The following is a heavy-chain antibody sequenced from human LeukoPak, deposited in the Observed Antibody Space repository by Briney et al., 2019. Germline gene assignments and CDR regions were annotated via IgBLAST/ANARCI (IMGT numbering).Heavy chain of an antibody. J-gene: IGHJ4*02. CDR2: IKEDGSKK. Sequence: GGSLRLSCAASGFTFSSYWMTWVRQAPGKGLEWVANIKEDGSKKNYVDSVKGRFTISRDDAKNSLYLQMNSLRAEDTAVYYCATPLDYYDSSGYHQGGDWGQGTLVTVSS. CDR1: GFTFSSYW. V-gene: IGHV3-7*03. D-gene: IGHD3-22*01. CDR3: ATPLDYYDSSGYHQGGD.